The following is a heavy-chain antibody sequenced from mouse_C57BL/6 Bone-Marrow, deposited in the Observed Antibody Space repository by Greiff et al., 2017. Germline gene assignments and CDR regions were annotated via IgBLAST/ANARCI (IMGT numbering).Heavy chain of an antibody. CDR3: TREGCDSYPFDY. V-gene: IGHV1-5*01. Sequence: VQLKQPGTVLARPGASVKMSCKTSGYTFTSYWMHWVKQRPGQGLEWIGAIYPGNSDTSYNQKFKGKAKLTAVTSASTAYMELSSLTHEGSAVYYCTREGCDSYPFDYWGQGTTLTVSS. CDR2: IYPGNSDT. D-gene: IGHD2-12*01. J-gene: IGHJ2*01. CDR1: GYTFTSYW.